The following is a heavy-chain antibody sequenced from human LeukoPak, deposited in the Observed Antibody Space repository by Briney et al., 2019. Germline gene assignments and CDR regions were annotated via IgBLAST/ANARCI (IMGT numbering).Heavy chain of an antibody. J-gene: IGHJ4*02. Sequence: SETLSLTCTVSGGSISSYYWSWIRQPTGKGLEWIGRIYASGSTNYNPSLKSRVTMSVDTSKNQFSLELISVTAADTAIYYCARVRYYDSSGIDYWGQGTLVTVSS. V-gene: IGHV4-4*07. CDR1: GGSISSYY. CDR2: IYASGST. D-gene: IGHD3-22*01. CDR3: ARVRYYDSSGIDY.